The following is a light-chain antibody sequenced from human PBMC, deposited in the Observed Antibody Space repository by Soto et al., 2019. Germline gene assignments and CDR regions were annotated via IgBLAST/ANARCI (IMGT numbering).Light chain of an antibody. Sequence: QSVLTQPASVSGSPGQSITISCTGTSSDVGGYNYVSWYQHHPGKAPKLIIYDVSNRPSGVSIRFSASKSDNTASLTISGLQPEDEADYHCSSYTTSNPRQIFFGTGTKVTVL. CDR2: DVS. V-gene: IGLV2-14*03. J-gene: IGLJ1*01. CDR3: SSYTTSNPRQIF. CDR1: SSDVGGYNY.